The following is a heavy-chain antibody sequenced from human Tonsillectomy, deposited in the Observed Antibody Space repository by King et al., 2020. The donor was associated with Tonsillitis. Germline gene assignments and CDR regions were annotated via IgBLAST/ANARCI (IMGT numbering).Heavy chain of an antibody. CDR3: ARLPILGAPVNWFDP. V-gene: IGHV5-51*01. CDR2: IFPGDSDT. D-gene: IGHD1-26*01. Sequence: VQLVQSGAAVKKPGESLKISCKGSGYTFSNYWIAWVRQMPGKGLEWMGIIFPGDSDTRYSPSFQGQVTISADKSISTAYLQWSSLKASDSAMYYCARLPILGAPVNWFDPWGQGTLVTVSS. CDR1: GYTFSNYW. J-gene: IGHJ5*02.